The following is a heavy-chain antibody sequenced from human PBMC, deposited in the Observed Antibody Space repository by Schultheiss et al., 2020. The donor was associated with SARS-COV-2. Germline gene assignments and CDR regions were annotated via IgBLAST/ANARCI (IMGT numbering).Heavy chain of an antibody. CDR1: GYTFTSYA. CDR3: ARDGGIAAAYGVDV. CDR2: INAGNGNT. Sequence: ASVKVSCKASGYTFTSYAMHWVRQAPGQRLEWMGWINAGNGNTKYSQKFQGRVTITRDTSASTAYMELSSLRSEDTAVYYCARDGGIAAAYGVDVWGQGTTVTVSS. D-gene: IGHD6-13*01. V-gene: IGHV1-3*01. J-gene: IGHJ6*02.